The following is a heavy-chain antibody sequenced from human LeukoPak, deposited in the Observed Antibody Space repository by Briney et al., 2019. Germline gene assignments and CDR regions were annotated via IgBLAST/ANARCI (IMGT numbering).Heavy chain of an antibody. CDR2: ISYDGSNK. CDR1: GFTFSSYG. J-gene: IGHJ4*02. Sequence: QPGGSLRLSCAASGFTFSSYGMHWVRQAPGKGLEWVAVISYDGSNKYYADSVKGRFTISRDNSKNTLYLQMNSLRAEDTAVYYCAREPRERTTVTTLGFDYWGQGTLVTVSS. CDR3: AREPRERTTVTTLGFDY. V-gene: IGHV3-30*03. D-gene: IGHD4-17*01.